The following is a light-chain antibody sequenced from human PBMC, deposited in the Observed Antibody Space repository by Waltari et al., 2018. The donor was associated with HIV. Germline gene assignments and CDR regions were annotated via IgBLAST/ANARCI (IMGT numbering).Light chain of an antibody. CDR2: SSS. Sequence: QSVLTQPPSFSGAPGQRVTISCTGSSSNIWAGYDVHWYQQLPGTAPKLLIYSSSDRAVGVPDRFSGSKSGTSASLVITGLQAEDEADYYCQSYDRISWVFGAGTKLTVL. J-gene: IGLJ3*02. CDR1: SSNIWAGYD. CDR3: QSYDRISWV. V-gene: IGLV1-40*01.